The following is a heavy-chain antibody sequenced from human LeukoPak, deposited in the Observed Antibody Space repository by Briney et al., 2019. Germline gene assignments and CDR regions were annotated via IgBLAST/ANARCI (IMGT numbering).Heavy chain of an antibody. Sequence: GESLKISCKASGYSFTNYWIGWVRQLPGKGLEWMGIIYCGDSDTRYSPSFQGQVTTSVDKSISTAYLQWSSLKASDTAMYYCARFSYSTKAVDYWGQGTLVTVSS. CDR1: GYSFTNYW. V-gene: IGHV5-51*01. D-gene: IGHD6-13*01. CDR2: IYCGDSDT. CDR3: ARFSYSTKAVDY. J-gene: IGHJ4*02.